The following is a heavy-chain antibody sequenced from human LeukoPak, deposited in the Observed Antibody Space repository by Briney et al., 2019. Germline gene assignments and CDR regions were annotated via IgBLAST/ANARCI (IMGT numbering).Heavy chain of an antibody. J-gene: IGHJ3*02. D-gene: IGHD6-19*01. Sequence: VASVKVSCKASGYTFSDYYIHWVRQAPGQGLEWMGWINPNSGGTDYAEKFQGRVTMTRDTSISTAYLELSSLRSDDTAVHHCARDLYNSGWTGAFDIWGQGTMVTVSS. V-gene: IGHV1-2*02. CDR1: GYTFSDYY. CDR3: ARDLYNSGWTGAFDI. CDR2: INPNSGGT.